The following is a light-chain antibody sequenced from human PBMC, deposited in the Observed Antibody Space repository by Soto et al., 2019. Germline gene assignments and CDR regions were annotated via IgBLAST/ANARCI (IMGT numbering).Light chain of an antibody. CDR3: QQYNSYPWT. Sequence: DIQMTQSPPPLSASVGDRVTITCRASKGINNYLAWFQQQPGTAPKPLIYATSTLHSGVPSRFTGSGSGTEFTLTITSLQPEDFVTYYCQQYNSYPWTFGQGTKVDIK. V-gene: IGKV1-16*01. CDR2: ATS. J-gene: IGKJ1*01. CDR1: KGINNY.